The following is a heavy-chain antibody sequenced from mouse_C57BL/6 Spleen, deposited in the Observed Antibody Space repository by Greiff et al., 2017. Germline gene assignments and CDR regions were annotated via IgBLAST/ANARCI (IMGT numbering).Heavy chain of an antibody. Sequence: QVQLKESGPELVKPGASVKISCKASGFAFSSSWMNWVKQRPGKGLEWIGRIYPGDGDTNYNGKFKGKATLTADKSSSTAYMQLSSLTSEDSAVYFCARNDYGCWFAYWGQGTLVTVSA. V-gene: IGHV1-82*01. CDR3: ARNDYGCWFAY. CDR2: IYPGDGDT. J-gene: IGHJ3*01. D-gene: IGHD2-4*01. CDR1: GFAFSSSW.